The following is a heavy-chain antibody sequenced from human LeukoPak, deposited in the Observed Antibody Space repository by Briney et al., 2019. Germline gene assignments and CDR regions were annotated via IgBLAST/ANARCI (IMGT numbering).Heavy chain of an antibody. CDR2: IYYSGST. D-gene: IGHD3-3*01. J-gene: IGHJ4*02. CDR3: ASRSSIWSGYQDTLYYFDS. Sequence: SETLSLTCAVYGGSFSGYYWSWIRQPPGKRLEWIGHIYYSGSTNYNPSLKSRVTISVDTSKNQFSLKLSSVTAADTAVYYCASRSSIWSGYQDTLYYFDSWGQGTLVTVSS. V-gene: IGHV4-59*01. CDR1: GGSFSGYY.